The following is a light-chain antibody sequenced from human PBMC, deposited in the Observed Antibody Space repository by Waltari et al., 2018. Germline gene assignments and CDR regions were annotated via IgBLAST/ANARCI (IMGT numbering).Light chain of an antibody. CDR3: QQSYNTPWT. V-gene: IGKV1-39*01. CDR2: TAS. J-gene: IGKJ1*01. CDR1: QSISSY. Sequence: DIQMTQSPSSLSASVGDRVTITCRASQSISSYLNWYQQKPGKAPKRLIYTASSLQSGVPSRFSGSVSGADFTLTISSLQPEDFATYYCQQSYNTPWTFGQGTKVEIK.